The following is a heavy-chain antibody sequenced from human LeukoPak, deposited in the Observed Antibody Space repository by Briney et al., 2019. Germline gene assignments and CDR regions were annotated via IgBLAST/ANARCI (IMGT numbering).Heavy chain of an antibody. CDR1: GGSFSGYY. J-gene: IGHJ4*02. CDR3: ATLYDSSGYDC. CDR2: INHSGST. Sequence: SETLSLTCARYGGSFSGYYWSWIRQPPGKGLEWIGEINHSGSTNYNPSLKSRVTISVDTSKNQFSLKLSSVTAADTAVYYCATLYDSSGYDCWGQGTLVTVSS. D-gene: IGHD3-22*01. V-gene: IGHV4-34*01.